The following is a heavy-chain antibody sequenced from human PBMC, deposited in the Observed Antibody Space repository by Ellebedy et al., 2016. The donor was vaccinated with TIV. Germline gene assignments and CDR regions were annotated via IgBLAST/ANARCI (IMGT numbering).Heavy chain of an antibody. V-gene: IGHV1-2*02. D-gene: IGHD3-22*01. Sequence: AASVKVSCKASGYTFTGYCMHWVRQAPGQGLEWMGWINPNSGGTNCAQKFQGRVTMTRDTSISTAYMELSRLRSDDTAVYYCAANYYDSSGPWYFDLWGRGTLVTVSS. CDR1: GYTFTGYC. CDR2: INPNSGGT. J-gene: IGHJ2*01. CDR3: AANYYDSSGPWYFDL.